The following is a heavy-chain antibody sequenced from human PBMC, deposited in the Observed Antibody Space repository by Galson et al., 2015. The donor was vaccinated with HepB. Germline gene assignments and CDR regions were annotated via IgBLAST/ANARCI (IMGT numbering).Heavy chain of an antibody. Sequence: QSGAEVKKPGASVKVSCKASGYTFSSYGISWVRQAPGQGPEWMGWISGYSGDTNYAQNFQGRFTISRDIAKNSLYLQMNSLRVEDTAVYYCARENDYFFDYWGQGILVTVSS. CDR1: GYTFSSYG. D-gene: IGHD1-1*01. CDR3: ARENDYFFDY. CDR2: ISGYSGDT. V-gene: IGHV1-18*01. J-gene: IGHJ4*02.